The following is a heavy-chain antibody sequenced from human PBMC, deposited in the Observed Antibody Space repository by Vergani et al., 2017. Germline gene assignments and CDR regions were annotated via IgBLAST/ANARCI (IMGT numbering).Heavy chain of an antibody. V-gene: IGHV3-21*01. CDR3: ARDYESYFQYYFDY. Sequence: EVQLVESGGGLVKPGGSLRLSCAASGFTFSSYSMNWVRQAPGKGLEWVSSISSSSSYIYYADSVKGRFTISRDNAKNSLYLQMNSLRAEDTAVYYCARDYESYFQYYFDYWGQGTLVTFSS. J-gene: IGHJ4*02. CDR2: ISSSSSYI. CDR1: GFTFSSYS. D-gene: IGHD1-26*01.